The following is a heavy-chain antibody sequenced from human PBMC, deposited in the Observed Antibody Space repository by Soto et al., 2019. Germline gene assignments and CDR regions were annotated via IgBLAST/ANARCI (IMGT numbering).Heavy chain of an antibody. CDR1: GDSIMRDSYY. J-gene: IGHJ4*02. D-gene: IGHD1-26*01. Sequence: QVQLQESGPGLVKPSQTLSLTCTVSGDSIMRDSYYWNWIRRHPGQGLEWFGYIYYSGTTAYNPSIKTRVTISPETSKNQFSLNMSSVTAADTAVYYCARAFDSGKCYAFESWGRGTQVTVSS. CDR3: ARAFDSGKCYAFES. CDR2: IYYSGTT. V-gene: IGHV4-31*03.